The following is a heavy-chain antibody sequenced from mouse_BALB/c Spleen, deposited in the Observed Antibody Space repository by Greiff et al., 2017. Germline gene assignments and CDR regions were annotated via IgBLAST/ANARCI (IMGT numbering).Heavy chain of an antibody. J-gene: IGHJ4*01. CDR1: GYSFTGYF. Sequence: EVHLVESGPELVKPGASVKISCKASGYSFTGYFMNWVMQSHGKSLEWIGRINPYNGDTFYNQKFKGKATLTVDKSSSTAHMELRSLASEDSAVYYCARSDYYGNYEGNAMDYWGQGTSVTVSS. CDR2: INPYNGDT. CDR3: ARSDYYGNYEGNAMDY. V-gene: IGHV1-20*02. D-gene: IGHD2-1*01.